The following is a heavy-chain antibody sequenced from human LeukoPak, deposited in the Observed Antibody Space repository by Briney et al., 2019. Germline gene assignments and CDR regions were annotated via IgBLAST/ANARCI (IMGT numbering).Heavy chain of an antibody. CDR1: GFTFSSYE. V-gene: IGHV3-48*03. CDR3: ARAALYYYSSGSYSA. Sequence: PGGSLRLSCAASGFTFSSYEMNWVRQAPGKGLEWVSYISSSGSTIYYADSVKGRFTISRDNAKNSLYLQMNSLRAEDTAVYYCARAALYYYSSGSYSAWGQGTLVTVSS. J-gene: IGHJ5*02. D-gene: IGHD3-10*01. CDR2: ISSSGSTI.